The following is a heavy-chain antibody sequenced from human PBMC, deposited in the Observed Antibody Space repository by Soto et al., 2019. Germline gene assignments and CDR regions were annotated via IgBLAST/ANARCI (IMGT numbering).Heavy chain of an antibody. J-gene: IGHJ4*02. CDR3: ARAFAIAGYTYSFDY. V-gene: IGHV4-59*08. CDR2: ISYSGAT. CDR1: GASISGYH. D-gene: IGHD1-1*01. Sequence: SETLSLTCTVSGASISGYHWSWIRQFPGKGLEWLGYISYSGATNYNPSLKSRVTMSIDTSKNQFSLHLNSVTAADTAVYYCARAFAIAGYTYSFDYWGQGPLVTVSS.